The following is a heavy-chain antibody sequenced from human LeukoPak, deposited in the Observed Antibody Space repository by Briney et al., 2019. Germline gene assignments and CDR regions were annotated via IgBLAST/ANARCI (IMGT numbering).Heavy chain of an antibody. CDR1: GYTFTTYW. J-gene: IGHJ4*02. Sequence: GESLKISCKGPGYTFTTYWIAWVRQMPGKGLEWMGIIYPGDYDTRYSPSFQGQVTISADKSISTAYLQWSKLKASDTAMYYCARNYGSGNYYTPSDYWGQGTLVTVSS. CDR2: IYPGDYDT. CDR3: ARNYGSGNYYTPSDY. V-gene: IGHV5-51*01. D-gene: IGHD3-10*01.